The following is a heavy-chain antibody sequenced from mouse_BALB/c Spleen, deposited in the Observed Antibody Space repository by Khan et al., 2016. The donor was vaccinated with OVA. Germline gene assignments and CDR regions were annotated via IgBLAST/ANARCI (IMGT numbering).Heavy chain of an antibody. J-gene: IGHJ2*01. Sequence: VQLQQSGPGLVKPSQSLSLTCTVTGYSITSGYGWNWIRQFPGNKLEWMGYISYSGSTNYNPSLKSRISITRDTSKNQFFLQLNSVTTEDTATYYCARTARINYWGQGTTLTVSS. D-gene: IGHD1-2*01. CDR1: GYSITSGYG. CDR2: ISYSGST. CDR3: ARTARINY. V-gene: IGHV3-2*02.